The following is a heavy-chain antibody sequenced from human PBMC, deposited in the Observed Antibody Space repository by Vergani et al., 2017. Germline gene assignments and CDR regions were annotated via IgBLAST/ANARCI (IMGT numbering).Heavy chain of an antibody. J-gene: IGHJ6*02. V-gene: IGHV4-61*02. Sequence: QVQLQESGPGLVKPSQTLSLTCTVSGGSISSGSYYWSWIRQPAGKGLEWIGRIYTSGSTNYNPSLKSRVTISVDTSKNQFSLKLSSVTAADTAVYYCAXEPSHYDILTGYYKLRIYYCIDVWGQGTTVTVS. D-gene: IGHD3-9*01. CDR1: GGSISSGSYY. CDR3: AXEPSHYDILTGYYKLRIYYCIDV. CDR2: IYTSGST.